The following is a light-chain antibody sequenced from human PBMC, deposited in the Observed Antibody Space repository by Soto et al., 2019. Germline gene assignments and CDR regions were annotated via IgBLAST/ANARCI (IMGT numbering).Light chain of an antibody. CDR3: QQRYRWPFT. Sequence: EIVLTQSPATLSLSPGERATLSCRASQSVSSYLAWFRQKPGQAPRLLIYDASNRATGTPARFSGSGSGTDFTLTISSLEPEDFSLCYCQQRYRWPFTFGPGTTLDI. CDR1: QSVSSY. CDR2: DAS. V-gene: IGKV3-11*01. J-gene: IGKJ3*01.